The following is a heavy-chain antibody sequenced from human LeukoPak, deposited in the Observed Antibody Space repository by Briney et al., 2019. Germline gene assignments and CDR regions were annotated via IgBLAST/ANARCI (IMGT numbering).Heavy chain of an antibody. CDR3: ARVLTIRGWYEDY. J-gene: IGHJ4*02. CDR1: GFTFSSYA. V-gene: IGHV3-48*01. D-gene: IGHD6-19*01. Sequence: HPGGSLRLSCAASGFTFSSYAMNWVRQTPEKGLEWVSYISSSSSSTYYADSVKGRFTISRDNGKNSLYLQMNSLRVEDTAVYYCARVLTIRGWYEDYWGQGTLVTVSS. CDR2: ISSSSSST.